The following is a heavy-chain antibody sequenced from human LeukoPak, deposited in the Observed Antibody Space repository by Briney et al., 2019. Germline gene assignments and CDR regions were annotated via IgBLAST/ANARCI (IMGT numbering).Heavy chain of an antibody. CDR2: ISSSSSYI. D-gene: IGHD7-27*01. CDR3: ARWGRLDAFDI. V-gene: IGHV3-21*01. J-gene: IGHJ3*02. CDR1: GFTFSDHF. Sequence: GGSLRLSCAASGFTFSDHFMDWVRQAPGKGLEWVSSISSSSSYIYYADSVKGRFTISRDNAKNSLYLQMNSLRAEDTAVYYCARWGRLDAFDIWGQGTMVTVSS.